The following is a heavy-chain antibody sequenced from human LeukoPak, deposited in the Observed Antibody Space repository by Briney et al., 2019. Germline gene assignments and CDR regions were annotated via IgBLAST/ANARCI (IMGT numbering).Heavy chain of an antibody. V-gene: IGHV4-38-2*02. CDR3: ARVLPAAFHSFDY. CDR1: DYSISSGYY. CDR2: IYHSGST. D-gene: IGHD2-2*01. Sequence: SETLSLTCTVSDYSISSGYYWGWIRQPPGKGLEWIGSIYHSGSTYYSPSLKSRVTISVDTSKNQFSLKVSSVTAADTAMYYCARVLPAAFHSFDYWGQGTLVTVSS. J-gene: IGHJ4*01.